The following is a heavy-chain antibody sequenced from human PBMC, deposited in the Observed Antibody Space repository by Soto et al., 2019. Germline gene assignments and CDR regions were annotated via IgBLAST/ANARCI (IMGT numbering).Heavy chain of an antibody. V-gene: IGHV3-23*01. J-gene: IGHJ6*02. CDR1: GFTFSTSA. CDR2: ISAGGSTT. Sequence: EVQLLESGGGLVQPGGSLRLSCAASGFTFSTSAMTWGRQAPGQGPEWVSGISAGGSTTYYADSVKGRFTSSSDNSKNTLFLQMDSLRVDDTATYYCAMSDSPDVWGQGTTVTVSS. CDR3: AMSDSPDV. D-gene: IGHD5-18*01.